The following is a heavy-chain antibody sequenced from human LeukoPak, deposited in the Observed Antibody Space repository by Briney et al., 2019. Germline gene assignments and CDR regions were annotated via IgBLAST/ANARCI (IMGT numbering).Heavy chain of an antibody. CDR3: AREGVPELRGDLDY. CDR1: GYTFTSYA. V-gene: IGHV1-18*01. CDR2: ISAYNGNT. Sequence: ASVKVSCKASGYTFTSYAMHWVRQAPGQGLEWMGWISAYNGNTNYAQKLQGRVTMTTDTSTSTAYMELRSLRSDDTAVYYCAREGVPELRGDLDYWGQGTLVTVSS. J-gene: IGHJ4*02. D-gene: IGHD1-26*01.